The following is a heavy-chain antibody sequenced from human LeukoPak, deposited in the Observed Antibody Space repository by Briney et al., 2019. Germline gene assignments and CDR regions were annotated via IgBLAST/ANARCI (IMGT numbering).Heavy chain of an antibody. CDR1: GYTFTGYY. J-gene: IGHJ3*02. CDR2: INPNSGGT. CDR3: ARCFGFWDAFDI. D-gene: IGHD3-3*01. Sequence: ASVKVSCKASGYTFTGYYMRWVRQAPGQGLEWMGWINPNSGGTNYAQKFQGRVTMTRDTSISTAYMELSRLRSDDTAVYYCARCFGFWDAFDIWGQGTMVTVSS. V-gene: IGHV1-2*02.